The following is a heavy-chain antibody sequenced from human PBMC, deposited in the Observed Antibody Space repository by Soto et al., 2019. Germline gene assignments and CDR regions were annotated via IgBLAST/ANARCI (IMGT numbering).Heavy chain of an antibody. D-gene: IGHD2-15*01. CDR2: ISYDGSNK. V-gene: IGHV3-30-3*01. CDR1: GFTFSSYA. Sequence: GGSLRLSCAASGFTFSSYAMHWVRQAPGKGLEWVAVISYDGSNKYYADSVKGRFTISRDNSKNTLYLQMNSLRAEDTAVYYCARDHVVVGARAGYPYYYGMDVWGQGTTVTVSS. J-gene: IGHJ6*02. CDR3: ARDHVVVGARAGYPYYYGMDV.